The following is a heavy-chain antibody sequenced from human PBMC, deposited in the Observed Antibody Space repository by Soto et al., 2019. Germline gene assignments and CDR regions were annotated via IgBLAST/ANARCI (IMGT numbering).Heavy chain of an antibody. CDR3: ARGKAVPGLYFDY. J-gene: IGHJ4*02. Sequence: PSETLSLTCTASGGSISRYYWSWIRQPPGKGLEWIGYIYYSGSTNYNPSLKSRVTISVDTSKNQFSLKLSSVTAADTAVYYCARGKAVPGLYFDYWGQGTLVTVSS. CDR2: IYYSGST. CDR1: GGSISRYY. D-gene: IGHD6-19*01. V-gene: IGHV4-59*01.